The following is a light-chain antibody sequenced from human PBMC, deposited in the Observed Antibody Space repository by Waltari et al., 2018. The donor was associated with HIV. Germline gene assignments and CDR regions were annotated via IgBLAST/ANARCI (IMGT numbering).Light chain of an antibody. CDR3: QSYDGGRSRVV. J-gene: IGLJ2*01. CDR1: NFNIGAGYE. CDR2: ENT. Sequence: QSVVTQPPSVSGAPGQTVTISCTGSNFNIGAGYEVHWYQQRPGSAPKLVIHENTNRPSGVPDRFSGSKSGTSASLVIAGLQAEDEADYYCQSYDGGRSRVVFGGGTRLTVL. V-gene: IGLV1-40*01.